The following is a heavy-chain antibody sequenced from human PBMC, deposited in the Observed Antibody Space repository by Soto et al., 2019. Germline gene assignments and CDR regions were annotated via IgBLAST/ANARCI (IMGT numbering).Heavy chain of an antibody. CDR2: IYYSGST. D-gene: IGHD3-22*01. Sequence: SETLSLTCTVSGGSISSYYWSWIRQPPGKGLEWIGYIYYSGSTNYNPSLKSRVTISVDTSKNQFSLKLSSVTAADTAVYYCARDAYYYDSSGYYINWFDPWGQGTLVTVPS. J-gene: IGHJ5*02. V-gene: IGHV4-59*01. CDR1: GGSISSYY. CDR3: ARDAYYYDSSGYYINWFDP.